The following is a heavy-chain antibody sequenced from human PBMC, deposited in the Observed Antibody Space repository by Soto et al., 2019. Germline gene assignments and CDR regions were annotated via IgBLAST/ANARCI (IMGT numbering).Heavy chain of an antibody. J-gene: IGHJ6*02. Sequence: EVQLVESGGGLVKPGGSLRLSCAASRFTVKNAWMSWVRQAPGKGLEWVGRIKSKTHGGTRDYAAPVKGRFTIYRDDSKNTLYLEMNGLKTEDTAVYYCATGSRVWSYFYGMDVWGQGTTVTVSS. CDR2: IKSKTHGGTR. D-gene: IGHD6-19*01. CDR1: RFTVKNAW. V-gene: IGHV3-15*01. CDR3: ATGSRVWSYFYGMDV.